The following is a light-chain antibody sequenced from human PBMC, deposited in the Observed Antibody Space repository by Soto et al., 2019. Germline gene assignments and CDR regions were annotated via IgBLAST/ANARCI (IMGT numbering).Light chain of an antibody. J-gene: IGLJ3*02. CDR3: CAYAGSYNVGV. V-gene: IGLV2-11*01. CDR2: DVT. Sequence: QSALTQPRSVSGSPGQSVTISCTGTSSDVGGYDFVSWYQQHPGKAPKLTIYDVTKRPSWVPDRFSGAKSGNSASLTISGLRAGDEADYYGCAYAGSYNVGVFGGGTQLTVL. CDR1: SSDVGGYDF.